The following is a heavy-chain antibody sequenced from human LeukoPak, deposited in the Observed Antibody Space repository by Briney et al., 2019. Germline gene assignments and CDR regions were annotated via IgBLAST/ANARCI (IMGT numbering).Heavy chain of an antibody. V-gene: IGHV3-49*04. CDR1: GFTFGDYA. CDR3: TIDPWYRGDC. D-gene: IGHD3-10*01. J-gene: IGHJ4*02. CDR2: IRSKTYGGTT. Sequence: GRSLRLSCTTSGFTFGDYAVSWVRQAPGKGLEWVGFIRSKTYGGTTEYAASVKGRWTISRDDSKSIAYLQMNSLKTEDTAVYYCTIDPWYRGDCWGQGTLVTVSS.